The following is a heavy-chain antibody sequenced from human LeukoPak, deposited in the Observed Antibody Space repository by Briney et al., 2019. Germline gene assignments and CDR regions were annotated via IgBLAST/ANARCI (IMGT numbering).Heavy chain of an antibody. CDR3: ARDTTYGAADI. V-gene: IGHV3-7*05. CDR2: IKQDGSEK. CDR1: GFTFGNYW. J-gene: IGHJ3*02. D-gene: IGHD4-17*01. Sequence: GGSLRLSCAASGFTFGNYWMNWVRQAPGKGLEWVANIKQDGSEKYYVDSVKGRFTISRDNARNTLYLQMNSLRDEDTAMYCARDTTYGAADIWGQGTVVTVTS.